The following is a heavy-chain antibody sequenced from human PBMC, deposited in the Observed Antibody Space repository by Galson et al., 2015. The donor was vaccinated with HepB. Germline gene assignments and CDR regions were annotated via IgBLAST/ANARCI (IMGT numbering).Heavy chain of an antibody. J-gene: IGHJ6*02. D-gene: IGHD5-12*01. Sequence: SLRLSCAASGFTFSSYWMHWVRQAPGKGLVWVSRINTDGSSTNYADSVKGRFTISRDNSKTTLYLQMNSLRAEDTAVYYCAKDGYIVATQIYGMDVWGQGTTVTVSS. V-gene: IGHV3-74*01. CDR1: GFTFSSYW. CDR2: INTDGSST. CDR3: AKDGYIVATQIYGMDV.